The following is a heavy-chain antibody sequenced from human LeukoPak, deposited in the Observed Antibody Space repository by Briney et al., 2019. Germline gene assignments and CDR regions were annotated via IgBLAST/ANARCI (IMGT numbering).Heavy chain of an antibody. CDR3: ARDWCSSTSCYDPDDDAFDI. J-gene: IGHJ3*02. CDR1: GFTFSSYW. Sequence: GGSLRLSCAASGFTFSSYWMHWVRQAPGEGLVWVSRINSDGSSTSYADSVKGRFTISRDNAKNTLYLQMNSLRAEDTAVYYCARDWCSSTSCYDPDDDAFDIWGQGTMVTVSS. CDR2: INSDGSST. D-gene: IGHD2-2*01. V-gene: IGHV3-74*01.